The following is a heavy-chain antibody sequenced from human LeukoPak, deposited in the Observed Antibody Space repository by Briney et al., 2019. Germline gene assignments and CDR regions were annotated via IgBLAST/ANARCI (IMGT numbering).Heavy chain of an antibody. CDR3: AASLGPLTEY. J-gene: IGHJ4*02. Sequence: GGSLRLSCAASGFNFPSHWMHWVRQTPGKGLVWVSRVNSGGSGTSYADSVEGRFTISRDNAKNTLHLQMNSLRAEDTAVYYCAASLGPLTEYWGQGTLVTVSS. CDR2: VNSGGSGT. CDR1: GFNFPSHW. V-gene: IGHV3-74*01. D-gene: IGHD7-27*01.